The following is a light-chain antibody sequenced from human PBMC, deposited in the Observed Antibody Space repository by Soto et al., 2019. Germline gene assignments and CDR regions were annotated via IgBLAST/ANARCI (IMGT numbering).Light chain of an antibody. V-gene: IGKV3D-15*01. Sequence: EVVVTQSPATLSVAPGESATFSCRTSQSVSTNVAWYQHRPGQPPRLLISGASTRATGIPARFSGSGARTQFTLTISSRQSEDFALYYCLQYNNRPPYTVGQGTQLEIK. J-gene: IGKJ2*01. CDR2: GAS. CDR1: QSVSTN. CDR3: LQYNNRPPYT.